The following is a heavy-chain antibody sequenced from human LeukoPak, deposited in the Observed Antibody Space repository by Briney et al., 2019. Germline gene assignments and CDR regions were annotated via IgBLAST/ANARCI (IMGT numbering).Heavy chain of an antibody. CDR3: AKSSDYGDYYYYYYYMDV. CDR2: LSGSGVSR. V-gene: IGHV3-23*01. Sequence: PGGSLRLSCAASGFTHSGYAMSWVRQAPGKGLEWVSALSGSGVSRYYVDSVKGRFTISRDNSKNTLYLQMNSLRAEDTAVYYCAKSSDYGDYYYYYYYMDVWGKGTTVTVSS. J-gene: IGHJ6*03. CDR1: GFTHSGYA. D-gene: IGHD4-17*01.